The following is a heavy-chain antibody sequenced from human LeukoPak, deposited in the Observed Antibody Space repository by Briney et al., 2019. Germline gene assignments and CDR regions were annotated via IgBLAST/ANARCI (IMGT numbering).Heavy chain of an antibody. D-gene: IGHD3-9*01. CDR3: AKDLTPDGARDIDY. CDR1: GFTFSSYA. CDR2: ISGSGGST. V-gene: IGHV3-23*01. Sequence: PGGSLRLSCAASGFTFSSYAMSWVRQAPGKGLEWVSAISGSGGSTYYADSVKGRFTISRDNSKNTVYLQMNNLRSEDTAMYYCAKDLTPDGARDIDYWGQGTLITVSS. J-gene: IGHJ4*02.